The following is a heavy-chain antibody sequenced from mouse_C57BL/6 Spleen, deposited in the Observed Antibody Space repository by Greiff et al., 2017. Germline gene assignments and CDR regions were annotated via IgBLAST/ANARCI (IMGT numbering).Heavy chain of an antibody. CDR3: ASDGYYVAMDY. CDR1: GFTFSDFY. Sequence: EVQGEESGGGLVQSGRSLRLSCATSGFTFSDFYMEWVRQSPGKGLEWIASSRNKANDYTKEYSASVKGRIIVSRDTSQSILYLQLNALSAEDTARYYCASDGYYVAMDYWGQGTSVTVSS. D-gene: IGHD1-1*01. J-gene: IGHJ4*01. V-gene: IGHV7-1*01. CDR2: SRNKANDYTK.